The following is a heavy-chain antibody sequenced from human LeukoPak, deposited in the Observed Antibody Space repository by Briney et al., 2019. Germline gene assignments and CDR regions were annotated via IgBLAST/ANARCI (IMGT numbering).Heavy chain of an antibody. Sequence: ASVTVSCQASGYTFTSYGISWVRQAPGQGLEWMGWISAYNGNTNYAQQLQGRVTMTTDTSTSTADMELRSLRSGDTAVYYCARGPSPYDSRTFDIWGQGTMVTVSS. J-gene: IGHJ3*02. V-gene: IGHV1-18*01. CDR2: ISAYNGNT. CDR1: GYTFTSYG. CDR3: ARGPSPYDSRTFDI. D-gene: IGHD3-22*01.